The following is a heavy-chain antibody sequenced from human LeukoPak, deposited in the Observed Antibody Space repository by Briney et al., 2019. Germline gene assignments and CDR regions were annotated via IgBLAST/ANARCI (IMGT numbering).Heavy chain of an antibody. V-gene: IGHV1-69*06. Sequence: ASVKVSCKASGGTFSSYAISWVRQAPGQGLEWMGGIIPIFGTANYAQKFQGRVTITADKSTSTAYMELSNLRSEDTAVYYCARGTGYSYEPFDYWGQGTLVTVSS. CDR1: GGTFSSYA. D-gene: IGHD5-18*01. CDR3: ARGTGYSYEPFDY. J-gene: IGHJ4*02. CDR2: IIPIFGTA.